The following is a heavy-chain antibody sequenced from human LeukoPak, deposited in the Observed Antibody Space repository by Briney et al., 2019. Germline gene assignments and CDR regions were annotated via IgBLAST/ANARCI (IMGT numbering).Heavy chain of an antibody. CDR2: INPNSGGT. D-gene: IGHD4-17*01. V-gene: IGHV1-2*02. CDR3: ARDDFGDYVPFDY. CDR1: GYTFTGYY. Sequence: ASVKVSCKASGYTFTGYYMHWVRQAPGQGLEWMGWINPNSGGTNYAQKFQGRGTMTRDTSISTAYMELSRLRSDDTAVYYCARDDFGDYVPFDYWGQGTLVTVSS. J-gene: IGHJ4*02.